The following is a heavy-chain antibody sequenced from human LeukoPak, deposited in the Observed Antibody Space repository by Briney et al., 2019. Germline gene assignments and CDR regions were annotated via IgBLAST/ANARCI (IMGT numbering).Heavy chain of an antibody. CDR1: GGSISSGGYS. D-gene: IGHD3-10*01. Sequence: PSQTLSLTCAVSGGSISSGGYSWSWIRQPPGKGLEWIGYIYHSGSTYYNPSLKSRVTISVDRSKNQFSLKLSSVTAADTAVYYCAREGFVAGSGSQFPRRRTFDYWGQGTLVTVSS. V-gene: IGHV4-30-2*01. CDR2: IYHSGST. J-gene: IGHJ4*02. CDR3: AREGFVAGSGSQFPRRRTFDY.